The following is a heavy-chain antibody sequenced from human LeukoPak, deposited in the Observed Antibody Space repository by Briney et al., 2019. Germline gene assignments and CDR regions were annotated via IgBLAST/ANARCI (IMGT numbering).Heavy chain of an antibody. V-gene: IGHV4-61*02. Sequence: PSETLSLTCTVSGGSISSGSYYWTWIRQPAGKGLEWIGRIYTSGSTNYNPSLKSRVTIPMDTSKNQFSLILSSVTAADTAVYYRVRVNYSDSSGRPFDSWGQGTLVTVSS. D-gene: IGHD3-22*01. CDR3: VRVNYSDSSGRPFDS. J-gene: IGHJ4*02. CDR1: GGSISSGSYY. CDR2: IYTSGST.